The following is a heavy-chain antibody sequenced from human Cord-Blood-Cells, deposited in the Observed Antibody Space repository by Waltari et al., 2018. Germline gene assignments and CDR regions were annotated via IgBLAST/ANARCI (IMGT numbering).Heavy chain of an antibody. Sequence: QVQLVESGGGVVQPGRSLRLSCAASGFTFSSYGMHWVRQAPGKWREWVAVISYDGSNKYYADSVKGRFTISRDNSKNTLYLQMNSLRAEDTAVYYCAKGLGPHFDYWGQGTLVTVSS. J-gene: IGHJ4*02. CDR3: AKGLGPHFDY. D-gene: IGHD3-9*01. CDR1: GFTFSSYG. V-gene: IGHV3-30*18. CDR2: ISYDGSNK.